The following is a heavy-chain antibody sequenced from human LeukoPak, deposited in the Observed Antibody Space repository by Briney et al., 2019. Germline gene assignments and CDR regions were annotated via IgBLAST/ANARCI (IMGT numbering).Heavy chain of an antibody. CDR2: ISSKGGST. CDR3: ASFSHYGSGSYYAY. V-gene: IGHV3-64*01. D-gene: IGHD3-10*01. CDR1: GFTFSSYA. Sequence: GGSLRLSCAASGFTFSSYAMHWVRQAPGKGLEYVSAISSKGGSTYYGNSVKGRFTICRDNSTNTLYLQMGSPRAEDMAVYYSASFSHYGSGSYYAYWGQGTLVTVSS. J-gene: IGHJ4*02.